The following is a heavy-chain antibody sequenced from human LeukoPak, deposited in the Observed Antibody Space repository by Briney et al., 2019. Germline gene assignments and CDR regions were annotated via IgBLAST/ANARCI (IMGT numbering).Heavy chain of an antibody. CDR1: RFTPTDYS. Sequence: GGSLRLSCAPSRFTPTDYSMNWVRQAPGKGLEWISYISGSVTIYYAASVKGRFTISKDNAQRFVYLQMNSLRAEDTAVYYCTNFKPPAPDALDVWGQATLITVSS. V-gene: IGHV3-48*01. CDR3: TNFKPPAPDALDV. J-gene: IGHJ3*01. D-gene: IGHD2/OR15-2a*01. CDR2: ISGSVTI.